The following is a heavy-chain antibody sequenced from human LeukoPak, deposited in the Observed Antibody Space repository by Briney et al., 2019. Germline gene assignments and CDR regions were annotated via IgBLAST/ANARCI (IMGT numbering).Heavy chain of an antibody. CDR2: IYSGGST. CDR3: ASNLGARNAFDI. V-gene: IGHV3-53*01. D-gene: IGHD1-1*01. CDR1: GFSVSNNY. Sequence: GGSLRLSCAASGFSVSNNYMSWVRQPPGKGLEWVSVIYSGGSTYYADSVKGRFTISRDNSKNTLCLQVNSLRAEDTAVYYCASNLGARNAFDIWGQGTMVTVSS. J-gene: IGHJ3*02.